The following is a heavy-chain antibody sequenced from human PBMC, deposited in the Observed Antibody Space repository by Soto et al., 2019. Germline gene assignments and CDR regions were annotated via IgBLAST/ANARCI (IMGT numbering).Heavy chain of an antibody. D-gene: IGHD4-17*01. CDR2: INAGNGNT. J-gene: IGHJ5*02. V-gene: IGHV1-3*01. Sequence: ASVKVSCKASGYTFTSYAMHWVRQAPGQRLEWMGWINAGNGNTKYSQKFQGRVTITRDTSASTAYMELSSLRSEDTAVYYCARGRSYGFRRGWFDPWGQGTLVTVSS. CDR3: ARGRSYGFRRGWFDP. CDR1: GYTFTSYA.